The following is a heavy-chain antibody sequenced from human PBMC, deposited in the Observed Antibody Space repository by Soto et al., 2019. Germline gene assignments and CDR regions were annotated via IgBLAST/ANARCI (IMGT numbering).Heavy chain of an antibody. CDR2: ISWDGRST. CDR1: GFTFDDYS. J-gene: IGHJ4*02. V-gene: IGHV3-43*01. CDR3: VKHAAVGAYTNLAY. D-gene: IGHD2-8*02. Sequence: EVQLVESGGVVVQPGGSLRLSCAASGFTFDDYSMHWVRQAPGKGLEWVSLISWDGRSTYYEDSVKGRFTVSRDNSKSYVHLQKNSLTTEDTDFNYCVKHAAVGAYTNLAYWGQGALVTVSS.